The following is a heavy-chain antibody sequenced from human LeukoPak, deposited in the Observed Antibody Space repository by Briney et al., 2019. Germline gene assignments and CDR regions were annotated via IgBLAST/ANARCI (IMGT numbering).Heavy chain of an antibody. CDR3: AKDIGVWSGLFDP. V-gene: IGHV3-23*01. D-gene: IGHD3-3*01. Sequence: GGSLRLSCAASGFTFSSYAMSWVRRAPGKGLEWVPGISGSAGNTYYADSVKGRFTISRDNSKNTLYLQMNSLRAEDTAVYYCAKDIGVWSGLFDPWGQGTPVTVSS. CDR1: GFTFSSYA. CDR2: ISGSAGNT. J-gene: IGHJ5*02.